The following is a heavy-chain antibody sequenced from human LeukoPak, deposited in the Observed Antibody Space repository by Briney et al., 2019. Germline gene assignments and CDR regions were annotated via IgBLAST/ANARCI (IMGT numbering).Heavy chain of an antibody. V-gene: IGHV3-23*01. D-gene: IGHD3-10*01. CDR2: VSHDYST. CDR3: VRRAGSERYFDY. J-gene: IGHJ4*02. Sequence: GGSLRLSYAASGFTSSNYDMSWVRQAPGKGREWVSTVSHDYSTYYADSVKGRFTTSRDNSKNTLYLQMNSLTAEDTALYYCVRRAGSERYFDYWGQGTLVTVSS. CDR1: GFTSSNYD.